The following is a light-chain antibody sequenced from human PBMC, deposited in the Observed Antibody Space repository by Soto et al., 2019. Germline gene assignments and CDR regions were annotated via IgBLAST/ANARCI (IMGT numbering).Light chain of an antibody. J-gene: IGKJ4*01. CDR1: QSVSSN. CDR3: QQYHNWPPLT. CDR2: GAS. Sequence: EIVMTQSPASLSVSPGERATLSCRASQSVSSNVAWYQQKPGQAPRLLIYGASTRATAIPARFSGSGSGTEFTLTISSLQSEDLAVYYCQQYHNWPPLTFGGGTTVEIK. V-gene: IGKV3D-15*01.